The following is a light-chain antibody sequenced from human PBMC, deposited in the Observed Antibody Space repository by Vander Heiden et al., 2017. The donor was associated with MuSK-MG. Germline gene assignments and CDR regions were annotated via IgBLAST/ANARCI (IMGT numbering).Light chain of an antibody. CDR2: DVS. Sequence: SALPQPAAASGPPEQSSTPSCTGASNDVGAYNYVSLYPQHPGKAPNLMVYDVSIRPSGVSSRFSGSRSGNTASLTISGLQAEDEADYYCSSYSSSTTLFFGGGTTLTVL. J-gene: IGLJ2*01. CDR1: SNDVGAYNY. CDR3: SSYSSSTTLF. V-gene: IGLV2-14*01.